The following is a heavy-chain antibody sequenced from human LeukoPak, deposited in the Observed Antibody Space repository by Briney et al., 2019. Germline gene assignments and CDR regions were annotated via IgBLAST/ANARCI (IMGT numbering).Heavy chain of an antibody. CDR2: INSDGGGA. CDR1: GITFGNNW. J-gene: IGHJ5*02. Sequence: GGSLRLSCAASGITFGNNWMHWVRQGPGKGLVWISRINSDGGGAIYADSVKGRFTVSRDNAKNTPYLQMNSLRAEDTAVYYCARDVPHNGFETWGQGTLVTVSS. V-gene: IGHV3-74*01. CDR3: ARDVPHNGFET.